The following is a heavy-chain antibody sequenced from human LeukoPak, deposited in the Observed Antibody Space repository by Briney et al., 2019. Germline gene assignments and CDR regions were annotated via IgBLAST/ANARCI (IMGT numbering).Heavy chain of an antibody. CDR1: GGSISNYY. Sequence: PSETLSLTCTVSGGSISNYYWSWIRQPPGKGLEWLGYVYNSGSTHYNPSLKSRVTISADTSKNQFSLTLTSVTAADTAVYYCARSGGYFDSSALDAFDIWGQGTMVTVSS. V-gene: IGHV4-59*01. CDR2: VYNSGST. J-gene: IGHJ3*02. D-gene: IGHD3-22*01. CDR3: ARSGGYFDSSALDAFDI.